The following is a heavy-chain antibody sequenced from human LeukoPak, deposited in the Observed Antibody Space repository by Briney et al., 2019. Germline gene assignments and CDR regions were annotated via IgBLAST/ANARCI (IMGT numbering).Heavy chain of an antibody. Sequence: GGSLRLSCAASGFTFSSYAMSWVRQAPGKGLEWVSAISGSGGSTYYADSVKGRFTISRDNSKNTLYLQVNSLRAEDTAVYYCAKFPSYDFWSGYSRNWFDPWGQGTLVTVSS. D-gene: IGHD3-3*01. CDR2: ISGSGGST. CDR3: AKFPSYDFWSGYSRNWFDP. V-gene: IGHV3-23*01. J-gene: IGHJ5*02. CDR1: GFTFSSYA.